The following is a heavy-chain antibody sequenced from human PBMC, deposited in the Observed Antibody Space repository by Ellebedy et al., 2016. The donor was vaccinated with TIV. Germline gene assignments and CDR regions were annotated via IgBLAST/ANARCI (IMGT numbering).Heavy chain of an antibody. CDR2: IFYSGTT. V-gene: IGHV4-59*01. CDR1: NDSIGRYF. CDR3: ARRLRYGDWYFDL. D-gene: IGHD4-17*01. J-gene: IGHJ2*01. Sequence: MPSETLSLTCTVSNDSIGRYFWNWMRQTPGKGLEWIGYIFYSGTTTYNPSLKSRVALSVDTSKNQFSLKLSSVTAADTAIYYCARRLRYGDWYFDLWGRGTLVTVSS.